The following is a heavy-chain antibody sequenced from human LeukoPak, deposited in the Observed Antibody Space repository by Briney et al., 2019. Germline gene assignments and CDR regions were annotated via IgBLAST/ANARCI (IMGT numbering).Heavy chain of an antibody. CDR3: AAVGPILKAFDY. CDR1: GFTFTSSA. V-gene: IGHV1-58*01. Sequence: SVKVSCKASGFTFTSSAVQRVRQARGQRLEWIGWIVVGSGNTNYAQKFQERVTITRDMSTSTAYMELSSLRSEDTAVYYCAAVGPILKAFDYWGQGTLVTVSS. CDR2: IVVGSGNT. J-gene: IGHJ4*02.